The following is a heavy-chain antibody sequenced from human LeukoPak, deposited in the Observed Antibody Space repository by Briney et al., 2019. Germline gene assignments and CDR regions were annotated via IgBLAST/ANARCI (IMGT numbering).Heavy chain of an antibody. CDR1: GYTFSSYH. CDR3: AVAAPAKDDY. V-gene: IGHV1-46*01. D-gene: IGHD6-6*01. Sequence: ASVKVSCKASGYTFSSYHIHWVRQAPGQGLEWMGKINPSFNPGVDVTSYAQKFQGRVTITADESTSTAYMELSSLRSEDTAVYYCAVAAPAKDDYWGQGTLVTVSS. J-gene: IGHJ4*02. CDR2: INPSFNPGVDVT.